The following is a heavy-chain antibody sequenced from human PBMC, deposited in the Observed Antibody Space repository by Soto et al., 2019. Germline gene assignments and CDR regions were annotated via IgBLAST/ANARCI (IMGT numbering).Heavy chain of an antibody. D-gene: IGHD1-20*01. V-gene: IGHV4-34*09. Sequence: SETLSLTCAVYGGSFSGYYWSWIRQPPGKGLEWIGEINHSGSTNYNPSLKSRVTISVDTSKNQFSLKLSSVTAADTAVYYCARDLITDYYFDYXGQGTLVTVSS. J-gene: IGHJ4*02. CDR2: INHSGST. CDR3: ARDLITDYYFDY. CDR1: GGSFSGYY.